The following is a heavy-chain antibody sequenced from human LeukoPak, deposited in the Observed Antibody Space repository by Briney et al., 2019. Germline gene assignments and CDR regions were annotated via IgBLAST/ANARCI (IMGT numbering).Heavy chain of an antibody. D-gene: IGHD4-17*01. CDR1: GFTFSSYG. Sequence: GGSLRLSCAASGFTFSSYGMHWVRQAPGKGLEWVSYISSSGSTIYYADSVKGRFTISRDNAKNSLYLQMNSLRAEDTAVYYCARANDYGDYVDYWGQGTLVTVSS. J-gene: IGHJ4*02. CDR2: ISSSGSTI. CDR3: ARANDYGDYVDY. V-gene: IGHV3-48*04.